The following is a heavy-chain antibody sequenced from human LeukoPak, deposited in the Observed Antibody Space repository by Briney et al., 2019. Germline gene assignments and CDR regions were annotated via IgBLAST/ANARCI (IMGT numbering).Heavy chain of an antibody. D-gene: IGHD2-8*02. J-gene: IGHJ6*02. CDR1: GFTFSSYS. Sequence: PGGSLRLSCAASGFTFSSYSMNWVRQAPGKGLEWVSSISSSSIYIYNADPVKGRSTTSRTTAKNSLYLQRTSLRAETTPVYYWARDDGVMYGYGMDVWGQGTTVSVSS. CDR2: ISSSSIYI. CDR3: ARDDGVMYGYGMDV. V-gene: IGHV3-21*01.